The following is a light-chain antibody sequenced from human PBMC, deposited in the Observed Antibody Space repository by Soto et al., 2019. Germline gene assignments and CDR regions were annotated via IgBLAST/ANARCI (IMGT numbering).Light chain of an antibody. J-gene: IGKJ4*01. CDR1: QSISSY. CDR3: QQSYSTPPWT. CDR2: AAS. V-gene: IGKV1-39*01. Sequence: DIQMTQSASSLSASVGDRVTITCRASQSISSYLNWYQQKPGKAPKLLIYAASSLQSGVPSRFSGSGSGTDFTLTISSLQPEAFATYYCQQSYSTPPWTFGGGTKVEIK.